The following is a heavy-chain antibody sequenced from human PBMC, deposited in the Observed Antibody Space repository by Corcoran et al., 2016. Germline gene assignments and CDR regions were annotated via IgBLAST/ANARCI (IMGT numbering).Heavy chain of an antibody. CDR1: GGSISSGGYY. D-gene: IGHD2-2*01. J-gene: IGHJ6*02. CDR2: IYYSGST. CDR3: ARDRSVPAALNNYYYYGMDV. Sequence: QVQLQESGPGLVKPSQTLSLTCTVSGGSISSGGYYWSWIRQHPGKGLEWIGYIYYSGSTYYNPSLKSRVTISVDTSKNQFSLKLSSVTAADTAVYYCARDRSVPAALNNYYYYGMDVWGQGTTVTVSS. V-gene: IGHV4-31*03.